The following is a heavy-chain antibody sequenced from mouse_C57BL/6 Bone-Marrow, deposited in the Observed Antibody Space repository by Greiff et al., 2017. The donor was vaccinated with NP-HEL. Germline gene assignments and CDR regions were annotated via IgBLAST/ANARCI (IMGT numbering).Heavy chain of an antibody. D-gene: IGHD1-1*01. Sequence: EVKLVESGGGLVQSGRSLRLSCATSGFTFSDFYMEWVRQAPGKGLEWIAASRNKANDYTTEYSASVKGRFIVSRDTSQSILYLQMNALRAEDTAIYYCARDGIYYGNYYAMDYWGQGTSVTVSS. J-gene: IGHJ4*01. CDR1: GFTFSDFY. CDR3: ARDGIYYGNYYAMDY. CDR2: SRNKANDYTT. V-gene: IGHV7-1*01.